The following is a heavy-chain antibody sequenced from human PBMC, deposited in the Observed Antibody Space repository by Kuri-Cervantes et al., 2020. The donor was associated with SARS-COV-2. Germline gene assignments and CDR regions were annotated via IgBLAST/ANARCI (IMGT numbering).Heavy chain of an antibody. CDR3: ARLRFLEWLLPFDY. CDR1: GYTFANYW. Sequence: KVSCKASGYTFANYWIGWVRQMPGKGLQWMGLIYPGESDTRYSPAFQGQVTMSVDKSINTAYLQWSSLRASDTAIYYCARLRFLEWLLPFDYWGQGTLVTVSS. V-gene: IGHV5-51*01. J-gene: IGHJ4*02. D-gene: IGHD3-3*01. CDR2: IYPGESDT.